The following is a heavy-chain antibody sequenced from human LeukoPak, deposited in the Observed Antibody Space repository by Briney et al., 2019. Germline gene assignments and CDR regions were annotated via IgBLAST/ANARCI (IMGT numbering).Heavy chain of an antibody. CDR1: GFTFSSYW. CDR2: IKQDGSEK. CDR3: ARLIYYDSSDYPPDAFDI. D-gene: IGHD3-22*01. J-gene: IGHJ3*02. Sequence: GGSLRLSCAASGFTFSSYWMSWVRQAPGKGLEWVANIKQDGSEKYYVNSVKGRFTISRVNAKNSLYLQMNSLRAEDTAVYYCARLIYYDSSDYPPDAFDIWGQGTMVTVSS. V-gene: IGHV3-7*01.